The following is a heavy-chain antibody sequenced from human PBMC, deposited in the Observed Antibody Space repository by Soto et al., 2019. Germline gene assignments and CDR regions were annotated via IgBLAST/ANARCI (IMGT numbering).Heavy chain of an antibody. V-gene: IGHV1-2*04. CDR2: INPNSGGT. CDR1: GYTVTGYY. D-gene: IGHD6-13*01. Sequence: GASVKISCKASGYTVTGYYMHGVRQTPGQGLEWMGWINPNSGGTNYAQKFQGWVTMTRDTSISTAYMELSRLRSDDTAVYYCARVAAAGTALFEYWGQGTLVTVSS. CDR3: ARVAAAGTALFEY. J-gene: IGHJ4*02.